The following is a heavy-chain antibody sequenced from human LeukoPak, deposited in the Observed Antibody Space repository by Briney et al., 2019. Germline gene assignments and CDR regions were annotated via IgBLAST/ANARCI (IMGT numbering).Heavy chain of an antibody. CDR3: ARDGSSSRHDAFDI. V-gene: IGHV3-11*04. D-gene: IGHD6-6*01. Sequence: GGSLRLSCAASGFTFSDYYMSWIRQAPGKGLEWVSYISSSGSTIYYADSVKGRFTISRDNAKNSLYLQMNSLRAEDTAVYYCARDGSSSRHDAFDIWGQGTMVTVSS. J-gene: IGHJ3*02. CDR2: ISSSGSTI. CDR1: GFTFSDYY.